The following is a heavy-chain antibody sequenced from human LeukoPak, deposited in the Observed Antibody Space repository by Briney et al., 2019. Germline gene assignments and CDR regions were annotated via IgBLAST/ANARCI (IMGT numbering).Heavy chain of an antibody. Sequence: SETLSLTCTVSGYSITSGFHWGWIRQPPGKGLEWIANIYHNGSSYSNQSLKSRVTISIGTSKNQFSLKLNSVTAADTALYYCATMTGTYSSTWVFDYWGQGTLVTVSS. V-gene: IGHV4-38-2*02. CDR1: GYSITSGFH. CDR2: IYHNGSS. CDR3: ATMTGTYSSTWVFDY. J-gene: IGHJ4*02. D-gene: IGHD6-13*01.